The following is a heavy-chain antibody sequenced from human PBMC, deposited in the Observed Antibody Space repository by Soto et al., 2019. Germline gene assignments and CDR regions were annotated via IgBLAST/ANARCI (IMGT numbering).Heavy chain of an antibody. V-gene: IGHV4-4*02. CDR2: IYHSGST. Sequence: SETLSLTCAVSGGSISSSNWWSWVRQPPGKGLEWIGEIYHSGSTNYNPPLKSRVTISVDKSKNQFSLKLSSVTAADTAVYYCARDSRSSGSYYDYYYYYGMDVWGQGTTVTVS. CDR3: ARDSRSSGSYYDYYYYYGMDV. J-gene: IGHJ6*02. D-gene: IGHD1-26*01. CDR1: GGSISSSNW.